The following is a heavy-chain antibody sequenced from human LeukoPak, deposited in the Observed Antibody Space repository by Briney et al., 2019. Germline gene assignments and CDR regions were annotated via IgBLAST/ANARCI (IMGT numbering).Heavy chain of an antibody. Sequence: PSETLSLTCTVSGGSISSGSYYWRWLRQPAGKALEWIGRIYTSGSTNYNPSLKSRVTISVDTSKNQFSLKLSSVTAADTAVYYCVSGRISHLFDYWGQGTLVTVSS. V-gene: IGHV4-61*02. CDR3: VSGRISHLFDY. CDR2: IYTSGST. CDR1: GGSISSGSYY. J-gene: IGHJ4*02. D-gene: IGHD2-15*01.